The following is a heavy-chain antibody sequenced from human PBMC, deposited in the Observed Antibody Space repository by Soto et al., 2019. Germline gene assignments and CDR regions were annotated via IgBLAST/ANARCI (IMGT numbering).Heavy chain of an antibody. J-gene: IGHJ4*02. D-gene: IGHD3-9*01. CDR2: ISGRGGST. V-gene: IGHV3-23*01. Sequence: EVQLLESGGGLVQPGGSLRLSCAASGFTFSTYAMTWVRQAPGKGLEWVSSISGRGGSTYYADSVKGRFTISRDNSKNTLYLQMNSLRAEAAAVYYCVKDPRTDWPYYFDFWGQGTLVTVSS. CDR3: VKDPRTDWPYYFDF. CDR1: GFTFSTYA.